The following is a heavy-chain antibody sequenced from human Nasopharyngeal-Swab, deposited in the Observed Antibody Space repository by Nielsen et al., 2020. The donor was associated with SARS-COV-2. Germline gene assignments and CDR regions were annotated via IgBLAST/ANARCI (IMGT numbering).Heavy chain of an antibody. J-gene: IGHJ4*02. CDR2: IRSKTHSYTT. Sequence: GGSLRLSCVASEFTVNDYVIHWVRQASGKGLEWVGRIRSKTHSYTTDYAASVKGRFTISRDDSKNTAYLHMNSLESEDTAVYYCSTLPIPALGADYWGQGTLVNVSS. D-gene: IGHD6-13*01. CDR1: EFTVNDYV. CDR3: STLPIPALGADY. V-gene: IGHV3-73*01.